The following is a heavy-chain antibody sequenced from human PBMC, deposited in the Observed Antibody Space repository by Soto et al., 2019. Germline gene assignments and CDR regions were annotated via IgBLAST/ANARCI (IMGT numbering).Heavy chain of an antibody. Sequence: GGPVKVSCKASGYTFTSYGISWVRRAPGQGLEWMGWISAYNGNTNYAQKLQGRVTMTTDTSTSTAYMELRSLRSDDTAVYYCARTSVVVINYYYYGMDVWGQGTTVTVSS. CDR2: ISAYNGNT. CDR3: ARTSVVVINYYYYGMDV. CDR1: GYTFTSYG. J-gene: IGHJ6*02. V-gene: IGHV1-18*01. D-gene: IGHD3-22*01.